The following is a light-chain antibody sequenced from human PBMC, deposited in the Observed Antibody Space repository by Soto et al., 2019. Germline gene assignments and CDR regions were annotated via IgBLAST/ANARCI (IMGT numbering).Light chain of an antibody. V-gene: IGKV3-15*01. CDR3: QQHTNWPPIT. Sequence: ELLLTQSPANLPVSPGASSTLSGRGSPSVGSNLAWFQQKPGQAPPLLLYGSSTRATGLPPTLSGSGSGADFTLTTSNLQSEDFAVYYCQQHTNWPPITFGQGTKLDIK. CDR2: GSS. J-gene: IGKJ5*01. CDR1: PSVGSN.